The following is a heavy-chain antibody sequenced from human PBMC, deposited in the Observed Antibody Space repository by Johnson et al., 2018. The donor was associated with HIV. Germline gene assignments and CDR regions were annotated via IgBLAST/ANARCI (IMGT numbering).Heavy chain of an antibody. CDR3: AKESKCESRAQHAFDL. CDR1: GFTFSSYG. CDR2: IRYDGSSK. J-gene: IGHJ3*01. D-gene: IGHD2-2*01. V-gene: IGHV3-30*02. Sequence: QMLLVESGGGVVQPGGSLRLSCAASGFTFSSYGMHWVRQAPGKGLEWVAFIRYDGSSKYYADSVKGRFTVSRDNSKNTLYLQMKSLRPEDTAVYYCAKESKCESRAQHAFDLWGQWTIVTVSS.